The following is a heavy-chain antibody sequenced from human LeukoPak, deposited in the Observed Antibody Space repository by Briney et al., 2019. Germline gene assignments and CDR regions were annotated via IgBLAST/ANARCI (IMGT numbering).Heavy chain of an antibody. CDR3: AKDRPLTAYYYDSSGYSGIFQH. CDR2: IKQDGSEK. J-gene: IGHJ1*01. Sequence: GGSLRLSCAASGFTFSSYWMSWVRQAPGKGLEWVANIKQDGSEKYYVDSVKGRFTISRDNSKNTLYLQMNSLRAEDTAVYYCAKDRPLTAYYYDSSGYSGIFQHWGQGTLVTVSS. D-gene: IGHD3-22*01. CDR1: GFTFSSYW. V-gene: IGHV3-7*03.